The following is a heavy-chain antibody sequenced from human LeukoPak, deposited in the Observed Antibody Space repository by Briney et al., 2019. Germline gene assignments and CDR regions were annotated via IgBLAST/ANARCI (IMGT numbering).Heavy chain of an antibody. Sequence: GGSLRLSCAASGFTFSSYAMHWVRQAPGKGLEWVAVISYDGSNKYYADSVKGRFTISRDNAKNSLFLQMNSLRDEDTAVYYCARGASEWFDAFDIWGQGTMVTVSS. D-gene: IGHD3-3*01. CDR1: GFTFSSYA. V-gene: IGHV3-30*04. CDR2: ISYDGSNK. CDR3: ARGASEWFDAFDI. J-gene: IGHJ3*02.